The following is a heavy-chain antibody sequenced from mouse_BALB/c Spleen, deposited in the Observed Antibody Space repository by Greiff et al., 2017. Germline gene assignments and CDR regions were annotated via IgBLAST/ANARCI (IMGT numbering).Heavy chain of an antibody. Sequence: EVKLVESGPGLVKPSQSLSLTCTVTGYSITSDYAWNWIRQFPGNKLEWMGYISYSGSTSYNPSLKSRISITRDTSKNQFFLQLNSVTTEDTATYYCARGIVGYGNDYWGQGTTLTVSS. V-gene: IGHV3-2*02. CDR2: ISYSGST. J-gene: IGHJ2*01. CDR3: ARGIVGYGNDY. D-gene: IGHD2-1*01. CDR1: GYSITSDYA.